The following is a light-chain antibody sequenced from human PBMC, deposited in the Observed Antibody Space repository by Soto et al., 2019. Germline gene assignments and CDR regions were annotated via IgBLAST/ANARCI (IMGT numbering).Light chain of an antibody. Sequence: DIPMTQSPSSLSASVGDRVTITCRASQSISSYLNWYQQKPGKAPKLLIYAASSLQSGVPSRFSGSGSGTDFTLTISTLQPEDVTKYYCKQGYSTPFTFGGGTKVEIK. V-gene: IGKV1-39*01. CDR2: AAS. CDR1: QSISSY. CDR3: KQGYSTPFT. J-gene: IGKJ4*01.